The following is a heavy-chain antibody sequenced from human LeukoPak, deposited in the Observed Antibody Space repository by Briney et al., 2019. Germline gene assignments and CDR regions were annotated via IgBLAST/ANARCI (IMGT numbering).Heavy chain of an antibody. J-gene: IGHJ5*02. CDR3: ARDTFRGAGTRGWFDP. Sequence: ASVKVSCKASGYTFTSYCIIWVRQAPGQELEWMGWISAYNGNTNYAQKLQGRVTMTTDTSTSTAYMELRSLRSDDTAVYYCARDTFRGAGTRGWFDPWGQGTLVTVSS. V-gene: IGHV1-18*01. CDR1: GYTFTSYC. CDR2: ISAYNGNT. D-gene: IGHD6-19*01.